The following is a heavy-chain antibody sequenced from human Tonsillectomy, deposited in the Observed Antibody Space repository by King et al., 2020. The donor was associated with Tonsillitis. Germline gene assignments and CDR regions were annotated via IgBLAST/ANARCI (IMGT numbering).Heavy chain of an antibody. D-gene: IGHD3-22*01. CDR2: IFYTGST. CDR1: GGSISSGGYS. CDR3: ARADNSGYFYY. Sequence: VQLQESGPGLIKPSQTLSLTCAVSGGSISSGGYSWSWFRQPPGKGLEWIGYIFYTGSTSYNPSLKTRVTISVNTSKNQFSLRLSSVTAADTAVYYCARADNSGYFYYLGQGTLVTVSS. V-gene: IGHV4-30-4*07. J-gene: IGHJ4*02.